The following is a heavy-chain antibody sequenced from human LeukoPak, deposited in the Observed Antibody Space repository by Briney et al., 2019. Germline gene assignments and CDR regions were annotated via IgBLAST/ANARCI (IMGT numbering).Heavy chain of an antibody. D-gene: IGHD6-13*01. CDR2: IKSKTDGGTT. Sequence: GGSPRLSCAASGFTFSNAWMSWVRQAPGKGLEWVGRIKSKTDGGTTDYAAPVKGRFTISRDDSKNTLYLQMNSLKTEDTAVYYCTTDPPVIAAAGTDYWGQGTLVTVSS. CDR3: TTDPPVIAAAGTDY. CDR1: GFTFSNAW. V-gene: IGHV3-15*01. J-gene: IGHJ4*02.